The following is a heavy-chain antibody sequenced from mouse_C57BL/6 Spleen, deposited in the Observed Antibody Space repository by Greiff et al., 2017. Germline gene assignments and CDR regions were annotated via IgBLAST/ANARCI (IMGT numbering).Heavy chain of an antibody. J-gene: IGHJ2*01. CDR3: DRPDGNDLDY. V-gene: IGHV14-3*01. Sequence: VQLQQSVAELVKPGASVKLSCTASGFNFTNYYMHWVKQRPEQGLEWIGRIGPANGNTKYAPKFKGKATITADTSSNTAYLQLSRLTAEDTAICDCDRPDGNDLDYWGQGTTLTVSS. CDR1: GFNFTNYY. D-gene: IGHD2-1*01. CDR2: IGPANGNT.